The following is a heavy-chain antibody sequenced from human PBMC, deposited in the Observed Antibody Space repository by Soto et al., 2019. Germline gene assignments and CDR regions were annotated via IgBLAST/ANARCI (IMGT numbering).Heavy chain of an antibody. V-gene: IGHV2-5*01. CDR3: AHRVLRTVFGLVTTTAIYFDF. Sequence: QITLNESGPTVVRPTETLTLTCRFSGFSLTTSGVGVGWIRQSPGKAPEWLALIYWYDDKRYSASLKSRLTIPKDTSKNQVVLTVSDLDPTDTATYYCAHRVLRTVFGLVTTTAIYFDFWGQGTPVAVSS. J-gene: IGHJ4*02. CDR2: IYWYDDK. D-gene: IGHD3-3*01. CDR1: GFSLTTSGVG.